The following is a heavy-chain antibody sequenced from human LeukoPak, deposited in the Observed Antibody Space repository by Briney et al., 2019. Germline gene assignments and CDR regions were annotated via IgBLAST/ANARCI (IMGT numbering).Heavy chain of an antibody. Sequence: GGSLCRSCAASGFTFSSYGMHWLRQAPGKGLEWVAFIRYDGRNKYYADSVKGRFTISRDNSKNTLYLQMNSLRAEDTAVYYCAKDFASGIDYWGQGTLVTVSS. V-gene: IGHV3-30*02. CDR3: AKDFASGIDY. CDR1: GFTFSSYG. CDR2: IRYDGRNK. J-gene: IGHJ4*02.